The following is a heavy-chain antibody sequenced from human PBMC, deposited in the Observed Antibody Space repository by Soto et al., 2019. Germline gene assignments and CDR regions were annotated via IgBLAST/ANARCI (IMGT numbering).Heavy chain of an antibody. J-gene: IGHJ6*02. Sequence: QLQLQESGPGLVKPSETLSLTCTVSGGSISTSPYYWGWIRQPPGKGLEWIGSTHYSGSTYYNPSLKSRVTIAVDTSKNQISLKLSSVTDEDTAVYYCARRGVERGMDVWGQGTTVTVSS. CDR3: ARRGVERGMDV. V-gene: IGHV4-39*01. CDR1: GGSISTSPYY. D-gene: IGHD3-10*01. CDR2: THYSGST.